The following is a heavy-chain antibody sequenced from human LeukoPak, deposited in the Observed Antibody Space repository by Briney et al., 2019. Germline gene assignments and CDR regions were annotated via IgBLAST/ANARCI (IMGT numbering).Heavy chain of an antibody. D-gene: IGHD3-22*01. J-gene: IGHJ4*02. V-gene: IGHV3-23*01. CDR1: GFTFSRYA. CDR2: ISGNGGST. CDR3: AKDVLIVVVDGGYFDY. Sequence: GGSLRLSCAASGFTFSRYALSWVRQAPGKGLEWVSSISGNGGSTYYAESVKGRFTISRDNSKNTLYLQMNSLRAEDTAVYYCAKDVLIVVVDGGYFDYWGQGTLVTVSS.